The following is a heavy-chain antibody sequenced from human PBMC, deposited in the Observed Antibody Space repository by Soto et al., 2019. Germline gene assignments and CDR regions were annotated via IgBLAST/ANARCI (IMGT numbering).Heavy chain of an antibody. CDR1: GFTFSYYW. CDR2: INGDGSST. CDR3: ARDAETVVVAGAFDF. J-gene: IGHJ4*02. D-gene: IGHD2-15*01. V-gene: IGHV3-74*01. Sequence: PGGSLRLSCAASGFTFSYYWMHWVRQAPGKGLVWVSRINGDGSSTSYADSVKGRFTVSRDNAKNTLYLQMNSLRAEDTAVYYCARDAETVVVAGAFDFWGQGTLVTVSS.